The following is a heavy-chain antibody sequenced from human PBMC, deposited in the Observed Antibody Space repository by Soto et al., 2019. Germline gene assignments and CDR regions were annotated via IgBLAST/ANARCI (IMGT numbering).Heavy chain of an antibody. J-gene: IGHJ6*02. D-gene: IGHD1-26*01. Sequence: SETLSLTCAVSGGSISSVNWWSWVRQPPGKGLEWIGEIYHSGSTNYNPSLKSRVTISVDKSKNQFSLKLSSVTAADTAVYYCARVSGSYYYGMDFWGQGTTVTVSS. CDR3: ARVSGSYYYGMDF. CDR2: IYHSGST. V-gene: IGHV4-4*02. CDR1: GGSISSVNW.